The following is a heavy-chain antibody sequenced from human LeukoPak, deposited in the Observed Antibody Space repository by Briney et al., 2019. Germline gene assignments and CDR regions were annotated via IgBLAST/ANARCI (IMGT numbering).Heavy chain of an antibody. CDR2: MNPNSGNT. CDR3: ARVAYYDILTGIGY. J-gene: IGHJ4*02. Sequence: ASVKVSCKASGYTFTSYDINWVRQATGQGLEWMGWMNPNSGNTGYAQKFQGRVTMTRNTSISTAYMELSSLRSEDTAVYYCARVAYYDILTGIGYWGPGNLVTVSS. D-gene: IGHD3-9*01. CDR1: GYTFTSYD. V-gene: IGHV1-8*01.